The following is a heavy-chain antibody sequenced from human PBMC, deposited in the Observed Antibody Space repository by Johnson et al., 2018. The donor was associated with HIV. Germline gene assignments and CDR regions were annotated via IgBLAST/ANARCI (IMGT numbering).Heavy chain of an antibody. J-gene: IGHJ3*02. Sequence: VQLVESGGGVVQPGGSLRLSCAASGFTFSSYGMHWVRQAPGKGLEWVAFIRYDGSNKYYADSVKGRFTISRDNSKNTLYLQMNSLRAEDTAVYYCAKDQFGIAVALADAFDIWGQGTMVTVSS. CDR3: AKDQFGIAVALADAFDI. CDR2: IRYDGSNK. V-gene: IGHV3-30*02. D-gene: IGHD6-19*01. CDR1: GFTFSSYG.